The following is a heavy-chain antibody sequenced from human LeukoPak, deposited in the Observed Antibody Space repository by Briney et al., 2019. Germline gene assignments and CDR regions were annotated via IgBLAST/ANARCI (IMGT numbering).Heavy chain of an antibody. CDR1: GGSISSSSYY. J-gene: IGHJ5*02. V-gene: IGHV4-39*07. CDR3: ARGGVVPAAMSWFDP. CDR2: IYYSGST. Sequence: SETLSLTCTVSGGSISSSSYYWGWIRQPPGKGLEWIGSIYYSGSTYYNPSLKSRVTISVDTSKNQFSLKLSSVTAADTAVYYCARGGVVPAAMSWFDPWGQGTLVTVSS. D-gene: IGHD2-2*01.